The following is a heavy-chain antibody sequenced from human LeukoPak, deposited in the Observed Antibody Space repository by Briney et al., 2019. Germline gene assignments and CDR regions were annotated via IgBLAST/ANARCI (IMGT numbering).Heavy chain of an antibody. D-gene: IGHD3-10*01. CDR2: IYHSGST. CDR3: ARHGWFGELLPVYFDY. CDR1: GGSISSSNW. V-gene: IGHV4-4*02. Sequence: SETLSLTCAVSGGSISSSNWWSWVRQPPGKGLEWIGEIYHSGSTNYNPSLKSRVTISVDTSKNQFSLKLSSVTAADTAVYYCARHGWFGELLPVYFDYWGQGTLVTVSS. J-gene: IGHJ4*02.